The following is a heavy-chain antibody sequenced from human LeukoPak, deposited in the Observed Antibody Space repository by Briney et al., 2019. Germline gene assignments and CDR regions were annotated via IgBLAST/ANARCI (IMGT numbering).Heavy chain of an antibody. J-gene: IGHJ4*02. V-gene: IGHV4-34*01. Sequence: KPSETLSLTCAVYGGSFSGYYWSWIRQPPGKGLEWIGEIYHSGSTNYNPSLKSRVTISVDTSKNQFSLKLSSVTAADTAVYYCARGGPERLFDYWGQGTLVTVSS. CDR1: GGSFSGYY. D-gene: IGHD1-1*01. CDR3: ARGGPERLFDY. CDR2: IYHSGST.